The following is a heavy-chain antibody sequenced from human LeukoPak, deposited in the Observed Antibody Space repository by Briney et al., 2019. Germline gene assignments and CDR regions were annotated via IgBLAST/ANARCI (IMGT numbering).Heavy chain of an antibody. D-gene: IGHD3-10*01. CDR3: ARDSLWFGELFSGYYYYMDV. J-gene: IGHJ6*03. CDR2: ISSSGSTI. Sequence: GGSLRLSCAASGFTFSSYEMNWVRQAPGKGLEWVSYISSSGSTIYYADSVKGRFTISRDNAKNSLYLQMNSLRAEDTAVYYCARDSLWFGELFSGYYYYMDVWGKGTTVTISS. V-gene: IGHV3-48*03. CDR1: GFTFSSYE.